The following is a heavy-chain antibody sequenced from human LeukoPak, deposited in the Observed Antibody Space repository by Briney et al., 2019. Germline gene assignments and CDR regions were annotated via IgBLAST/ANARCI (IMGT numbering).Heavy chain of an antibody. CDR3: AKDEAYSSSLIDY. D-gene: IGHD6-6*01. Sequence: GGSLRLSCAASEFTFSSYGMHWVRQAPGKGLEWVAFIRYDGSNKYYADSVKGRFTISRDNSKNTLYLQMNSLRAEDTAVYYCAKDEAYSSSLIDYWGQGTLVTVSS. CDR2: IRYDGSNK. CDR1: EFTFSSYG. J-gene: IGHJ4*02. V-gene: IGHV3-30*02.